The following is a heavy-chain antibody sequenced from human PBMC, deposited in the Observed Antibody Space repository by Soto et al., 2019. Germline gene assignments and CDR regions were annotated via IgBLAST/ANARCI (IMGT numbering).Heavy chain of an antibody. V-gene: IGHV4-61*08. CDR2: TYYNGAP. D-gene: IGHD2-2*02. CDR1: GDSFRGAEYY. J-gene: IGHJ4*01. CDR3: ARGPAYIDRWLTFDV. Sequence: SETLALTCTVPGDSFRGAEYYWSWIRQPLGKGPEWIGYTYYNGAPKYNPALRSRVTMSEDTPKNQFSMRLSSATAADTDVNLCARGPAYIDRWLTFDVWGPGMLGTVS.